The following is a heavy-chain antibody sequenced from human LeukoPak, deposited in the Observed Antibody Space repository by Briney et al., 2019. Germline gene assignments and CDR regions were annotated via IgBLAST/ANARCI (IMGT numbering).Heavy chain of an antibody. V-gene: IGHV1-46*01. CDR3: ARDGGNYYGMDV. CDR1: GYTFTSYY. CDR2: INPSGGST. J-gene: IGHJ6*02. Sequence: ASVKVSCKASGYTFTSYYMHWVRQAPGQGLEWMGIINPSGGSTSYAQKFQGRVTMTRDTSTSTVYMELSSLRAEDTAVYYCARDGGNYYGMDVWGQGTTVTVSS.